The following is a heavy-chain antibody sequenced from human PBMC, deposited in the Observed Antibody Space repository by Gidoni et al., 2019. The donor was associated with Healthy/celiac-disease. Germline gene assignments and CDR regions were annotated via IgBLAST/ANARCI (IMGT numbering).Heavy chain of an antibody. V-gene: IGHV1-69*01. CDR2: IIPIFGTA. Sequence: QVQLVQSGAEVKKPGSSVKVSCKASGGTFRSYAIRWVRQAPGQGLEWMGGIIPIFGTANYAQKVQGRVTITADESTSTAYMELSSLRSEDTAVYYCARRPRQQLVLGAFDIWGQGTMVTVSS. CDR1: GGTFRSYA. J-gene: IGHJ3*02. D-gene: IGHD6-6*01. CDR3: ARRPRQQLVLGAFDI.